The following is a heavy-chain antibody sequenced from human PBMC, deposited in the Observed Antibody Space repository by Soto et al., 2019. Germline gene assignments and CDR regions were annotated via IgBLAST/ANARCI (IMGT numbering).Heavy chain of an antibody. J-gene: IGHJ4*02. D-gene: IGHD2-8*02. CDR1: GGSISGYY. CDR2: INHSGST. Sequence: SETLSLTCTVSGGSISGYYWSWIRQPPGKGLEWIGEINHSGSTNYNPSLKSRVTISVDTFKNQFSLKLTSVTAADTAVYYCARDKITGLFDYWGQGTLVTVSS. CDR3: ARDKITGLFDY. V-gene: IGHV4-34*01.